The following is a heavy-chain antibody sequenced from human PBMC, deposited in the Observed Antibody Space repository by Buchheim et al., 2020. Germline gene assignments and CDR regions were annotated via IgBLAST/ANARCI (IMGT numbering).Heavy chain of an antibody. V-gene: IGHV3-23*01. D-gene: IGHD2-21*01. J-gene: IGHJ4*02. CDR1: GFAFSSYA. CDR2: VSGSGGST. Sequence: EVQLLESGGGLVQPGGSLRLSCTASGFAFSSYAMSWVRQAPGKGLEWVSTVSGSGGSTNYAASVKGRFTISRDNFRNTLYLQMSSLRADDTAVYYCAKEAGESYLFPTDYWGQGTL. CDR3: AKEAGESYLFPTDY.